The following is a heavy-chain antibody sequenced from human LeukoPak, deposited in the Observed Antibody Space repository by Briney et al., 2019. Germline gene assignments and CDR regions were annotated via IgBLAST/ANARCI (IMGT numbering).Heavy chain of an antibody. J-gene: IGHJ4*02. CDR3: ARGSPLYDSRGGVDY. V-gene: IGHV4-34*01. CDR1: GFTFSDY. D-gene: IGHD3-22*01. Sequence: KPGGSLRLSCAASGFTFSDYMSWIRQPPGKGLEWIGEINHSGSTNYNPSLESRVTISVDTSKNQFSLKLSSVTAADTAVYYCARGSPLYDSRGGVDYWGQGTLVTVSS. CDR2: INHSGST.